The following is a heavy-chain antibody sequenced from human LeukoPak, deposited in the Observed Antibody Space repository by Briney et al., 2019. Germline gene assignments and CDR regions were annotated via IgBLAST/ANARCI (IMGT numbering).Heavy chain of an antibody. CDR1: GYTFTSYG. D-gene: IGHD3-10*01. J-gene: IGHJ4*02. Sequence: GASVKVSCKASGYTFTSYGISWVRQAPGQGLEWMGWISAYNGNTNYAQKLQGRVTMTTDTSTSTAYMELRSLRSDDTAVYYCARVGRYYGSGSYYCHDYWGQGTLVTVSS. CDR3: ARVGRYYGSGSYYCHDY. CDR2: ISAYNGNT. V-gene: IGHV1-18*01.